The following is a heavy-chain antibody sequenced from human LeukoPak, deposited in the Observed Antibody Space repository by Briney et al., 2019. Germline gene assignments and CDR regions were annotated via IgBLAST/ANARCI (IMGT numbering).Heavy chain of an antibody. CDR3: ASRKLGNDY. Sequence: SETRSLTCTISGGSVSDYYWSWIRQSPGKGQEWIGYIYHTGSTSYSPSLKSRVTISADTSQNQFSLKLSSVTAADTAVYYCASRKLGNDYWGQGTLVTVSS. D-gene: IGHD7-27*01. CDR1: GGSVSDYY. CDR2: IYHTGST. J-gene: IGHJ4*02. V-gene: IGHV4-59*02.